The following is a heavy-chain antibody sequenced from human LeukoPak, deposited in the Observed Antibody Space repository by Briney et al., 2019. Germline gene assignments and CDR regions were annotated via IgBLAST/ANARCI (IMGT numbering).Heavy chain of an antibody. J-gene: IGHJ3*02. CDR3: ARDYYDSSGYLGAFDI. Sequence: PSETLSLTCTVSGVSISSSSYYWGWIRQPPGKGLEWIGSIYYSGSTYYNPSLKSRVTISVDTSKNQFSLKLSSVTAADTAVYYCARDYYDSSGYLGAFDIWGQGTMVTVSS. CDR1: GVSISSSSYY. V-gene: IGHV4-39*07. CDR2: IYYSGST. D-gene: IGHD3-22*01.